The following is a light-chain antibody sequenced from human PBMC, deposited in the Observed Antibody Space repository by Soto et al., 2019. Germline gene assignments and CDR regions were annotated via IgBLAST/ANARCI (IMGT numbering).Light chain of an antibody. CDR1: SASVLTSYY. Sequence: QAVVSQEPSFSVSPGETVTVTCGLTSASVLTSYYPSWYQQTPGQAPRTLIYSTNTRSSGVPDRFSGSILGNKAALTITGAQADDESDYYCALYVGSGTVVFGGGTKLTVL. CDR2: STN. V-gene: IGLV8-61*01. CDR3: ALYVGSGTVV. J-gene: IGLJ2*01.